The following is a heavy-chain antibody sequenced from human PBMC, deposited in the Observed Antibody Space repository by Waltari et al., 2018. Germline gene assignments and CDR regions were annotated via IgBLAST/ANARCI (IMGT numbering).Heavy chain of an antibody. D-gene: IGHD2-15*01. J-gene: IGHJ4*02. CDR1: GDFRSDTYW. Sequence: QLHLEQWGPRLVEPPGTLSLICAVSGDFRSDTYWWSWVRQGPGKGLEWIGQVRGSGKTNYNPSFASRVTVSVDTSTAQFSLKVTSATAADTAVYYCARDRGRGLYLDSWGQGILVTVSP. CDR2: VRGSGKT. V-gene: IGHV4-4*03. CDR3: ARDRGRGLYLDS.